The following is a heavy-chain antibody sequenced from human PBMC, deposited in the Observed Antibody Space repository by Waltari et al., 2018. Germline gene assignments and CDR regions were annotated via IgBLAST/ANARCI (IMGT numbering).Heavy chain of an antibody. D-gene: IGHD3-16*02. CDR2: ISWDGGST. V-gene: IGHV3-43*01. CDR3: AKGENWGFIGFDY. CDR1: GFPFADYP. J-gene: IGHJ4*02. Sequence: EVQLVESGGFVVQPGGSLRLSCAASGFPFADYPINWLLQAPGKGLEWVSLISWDGGSTYYADSVKGRFTISRDNSKNSLYLQMNSLRTEDTALYYCAKGENWGFIGFDYWGQGTLVTVSS.